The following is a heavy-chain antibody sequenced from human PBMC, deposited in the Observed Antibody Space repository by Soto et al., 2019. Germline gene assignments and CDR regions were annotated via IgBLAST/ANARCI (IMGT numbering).Heavy chain of an antibody. J-gene: IGHJ4*02. D-gene: IGHD3-10*01. CDR1: GYSFTSYG. V-gene: IGHV1-18*01. CDR2: ISPYNLNT. Sequence: QVQLVQSGAEVKKPGASVKVSCKASGYSFTSYGISWVRQAPGQGLEWLGWISPYNLNTNYAQKLQGRVTISADTSMNTAYMELRSLRSDDTAVYYCARGRGSASYYFNWGQGTLVTVSS. CDR3: ARGRGSASYYFN.